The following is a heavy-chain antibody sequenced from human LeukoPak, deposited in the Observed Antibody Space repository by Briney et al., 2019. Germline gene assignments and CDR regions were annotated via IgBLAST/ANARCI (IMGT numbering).Heavy chain of an antibody. Sequence: GGSLRLSCAASGFTFSSYAMSWVRQAPGKGLEWVSDISGSCGSTYYADSVKGRFTISRDNSQNKLYLKMKRLRDEDTAVYSCAQTDSSGWDGQIFDIWGKRTMVTVS. CDR3: AQTDSSGWDGQIFDI. V-gene: IGHV3-23*01. D-gene: IGHD6-19*01. CDR2: ISGSCGST. CDR1: GFTFSSYA. J-gene: IGHJ3*02.